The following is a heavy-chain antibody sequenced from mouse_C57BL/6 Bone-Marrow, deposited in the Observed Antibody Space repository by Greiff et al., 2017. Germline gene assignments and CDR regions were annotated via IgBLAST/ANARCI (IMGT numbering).Heavy chain of an antibody. V-gene: IGHV1-76*01. CDR2: IYPGSGNT. J-gene: IGHJ1*03. D-gene: IGHD2-3*01. CDR3: ARWGYWSSYWYFDV. CDR1: GYTFTDYY. Sequence: VKLQESGAELVRPGASVKLSCKASGYTFTDYYINWVKQRPKQGLEWIARIYPGSGNTYYNEKFKGKATLTAEKSSSTAYMQLSSLTSEDSAVYFCARWGYWSSYWYFDVWGTGTTVTVSS.